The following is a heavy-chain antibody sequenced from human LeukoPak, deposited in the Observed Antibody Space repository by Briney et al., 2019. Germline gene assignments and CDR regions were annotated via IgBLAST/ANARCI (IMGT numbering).Heavy chain of an antibody. CDR3: ASLGIAAAGTPGSPGFDY. J-gene: IGHJ4*02. V-gene: IGHV5-51*07. CDR2: IYPGDSDT. D-gene: IGHD6-13*01. Sequence: GESLKISCKGSGYSFTSYWIGWVHQMPGKGLEWMGIIYPGDSDTRYSPSFQGQVTISADKSISTAYLQWSSLKASDTAMYYCASLGIAAAGTPGSPGFDYWGQGTLVTVSS. CDR1: GYSFTSYW.